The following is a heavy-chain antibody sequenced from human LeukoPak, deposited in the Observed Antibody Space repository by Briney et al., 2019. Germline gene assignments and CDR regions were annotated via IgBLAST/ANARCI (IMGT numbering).Heavy chain of an antibody. D-gene: IGHD6-25*01. CDR2: ISSDGSST. J-gene: IGHJ4*02. V-gene: IGHV3-64*01. CDR3: ARESASTARLFDY. Sequence: PGGSLRLSCAASGFTFSSYAMHWVRQAPGKGLEYVSAISSDGSSTYYANSVKGRLTISRDNSKNTLYLQMGSLRTEDMAVYYCARESASTARLFDYWGQGTLVTVSS. CDR1: GFTFSSYA.